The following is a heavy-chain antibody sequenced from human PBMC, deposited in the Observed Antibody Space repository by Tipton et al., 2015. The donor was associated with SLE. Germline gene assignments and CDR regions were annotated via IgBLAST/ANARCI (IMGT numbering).Heavy chain of an antibody. D-gene: IGHD3-22*01. J-gene: IGHJ3*01. CDR1: GFTFSSYW. Sequence: SLRLSCAASGFTFSSYWMHWVRQAPGKGLVWVSRINSDGSSTRYADSVKGRFTISRDNAKNTLFLQMNSLRAEDTAVYYCARVNYYDKDAFDFWGQGTMVTVSS. V-gene: IGHV3-74*01. CDR3: ARVNYYDKDAFDF. CDR2: INSDGSST.